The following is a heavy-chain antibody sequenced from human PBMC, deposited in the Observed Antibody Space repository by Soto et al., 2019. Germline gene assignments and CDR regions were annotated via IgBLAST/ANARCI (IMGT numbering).Heavy chain of an antibody. V-gene: IGHV3-48*01. D-gene: IGHD3-3*01. CDR1: VFTFSSYS. J-gene: IGHJ6*02. Sequence: VGSLRLSCASSVFTFSSYSMNWVRESPGKWLEWVSYISSSSSTIYYADSVKGRFTISRDNARNSLYLQMNSLRAEDTAVYYCATGTSRDYDFWSGYYATAYYYYYGMEVWGQGTTVTVSS. CDR2: ISSSSSTI. CDR3: ATGTSRDYDFWSGYYATAYYYYYGMEV.